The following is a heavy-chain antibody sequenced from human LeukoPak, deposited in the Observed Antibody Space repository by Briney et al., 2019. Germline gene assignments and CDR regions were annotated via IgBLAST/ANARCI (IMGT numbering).Heavy chain of an antibody. CDR3: ARESTAGYNSSWYGFRH. CDR2: INQVGGAK. D-gene: IGHD6-13*01. J-gene: IGHJ1*01. CDR1: GFTFSVYW. Sequence: GGPLRLSCAASGFTFSVYWMSWVRQAPGRGRECLANINQVGGAKYYGGSVKSRFTICRDNAKDSLFLQMGSLRVEDAAVDYCARESTAGYNSSWYGFRHWGQGTLVSVS. V-gene: IGHV3-7*01.